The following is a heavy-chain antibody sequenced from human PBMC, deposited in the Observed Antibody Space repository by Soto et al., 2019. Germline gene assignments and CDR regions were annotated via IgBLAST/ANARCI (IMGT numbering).Heavy chain of an antibody. CDR3: ATDYSRGAGY. J-gene: IGHJ4*02. CDR2: ISYDGSNK. D-gene: IGHD6-13*01. V-gene: IGHV3-30-3*01. Sequence: PGWSLRLSCASSVFTFINYALHWVRQAPGKGLEWVAVISYDGSNKYYADSAKGRFTISRDNSKNTLYLQMNSLRPEDTALYYCATDYSRGAGYWGQGTRVTVSS. CDR1: VFTFINYA.